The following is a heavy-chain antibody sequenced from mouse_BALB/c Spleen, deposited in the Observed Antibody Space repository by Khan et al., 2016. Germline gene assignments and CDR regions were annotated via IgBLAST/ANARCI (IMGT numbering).Heavy chain of an antibody. Sequence: EVELVESGGGLVKPGGSLKLSCAASGFTFSDYYMYWVRQTPEKRLEWVATISAGGSNTYYPDSVQGRFTISRDTAKNNPYLQMSSLKSEDTAMYYCAREGLRRGLACWAQGTLVTVSA. CDR3: AREGLRRGLAC. CDR1: GFTFSDYY. CDR2: ISAGGSNT. V-gene: IGHV5-4*02. J-gene: IGHJ3*01. D-gene: IGHD2-4*01.